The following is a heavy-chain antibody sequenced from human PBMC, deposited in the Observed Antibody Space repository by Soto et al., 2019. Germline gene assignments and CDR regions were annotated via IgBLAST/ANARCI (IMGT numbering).Heavy chain of an antibody. J-gene: IGHJ6*02. CDR3: ARDRGVWFGELPTYYYGMDV. CDR2: ISYDGSNK. D-gene: IGHD3-10*01. Sequence: GGSLRLSCAASGFTFSSYAMHWVRQAPGKGLEWLAVISYDGSNKYYADSVKGRFTISRDNSKNTLYLQMNSLRAEDTAVYYCARDRGVWFGELPTYYYGMDVWGQGTTVTVSS. CDR1: GFTFSSYA. V-gene: IGHV3-30-3*01.